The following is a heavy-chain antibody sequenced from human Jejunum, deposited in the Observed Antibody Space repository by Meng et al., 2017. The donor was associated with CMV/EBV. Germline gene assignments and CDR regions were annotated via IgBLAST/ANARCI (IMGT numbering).Heavy chain of an antibody. CDR3: VKALGVASTF. J-gene: IGHJ4*02. V-gene: IGHV1-2*06. CDR2: INTHSGDA. Sequence: SCKASGYTFTGFYIPWVRQAPGPGLEWMGRINTHSGDANYAQKFQGRVTMTRDTSISTAYLDLSRLKSDDTAVYYCVKALGVASTFWGQGTLVTVSS. CDR1: GYTFTGFY. D-gene: IGHD5-12*01.